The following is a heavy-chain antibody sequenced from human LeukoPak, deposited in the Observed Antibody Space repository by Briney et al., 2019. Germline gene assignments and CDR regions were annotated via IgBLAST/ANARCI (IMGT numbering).Heavy chain of an antibody. Sequence: SVKVSCKASGGTFSSYAFSWVRQAPGQGLEWMGRIIPALEISHYAQKFQGRVTTTANISTSTAYMELSSLRSEDTAVYYCAPSGYRSSWYSTRREDWFDPWGQGTLVTVSS. CDR1: GGTFSSYA. D-gene: IGHD6-13*01. CDR2: IIPALEIS. CDR3: APSGYRSSWYSTRREDWFDP. V-gene: IGHV1-69*04. J-gene: IGHJ5*02.